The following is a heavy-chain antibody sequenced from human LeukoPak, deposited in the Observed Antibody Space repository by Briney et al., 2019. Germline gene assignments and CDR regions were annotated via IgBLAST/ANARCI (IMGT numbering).Heavy chain of an antibody. Sequence: ASVKVSCKASGYTFTSYYMHWVRQAPGQGLEWMGIINPSGGSTSYAQKFQGRVTMTRDMSTSTVYMELSSLRSEDTAVYYCAREGFYDFWSGYKDYWGQGTLVTVSS. CDR1: GYTFTSYY. D-gene: IGHD3-3*01. CDR2: INPSGGST. V-gene: IGHV1-46*01. CDR3: AREGFYDFWSGYKDY. J-gene: IGHJ4*02.